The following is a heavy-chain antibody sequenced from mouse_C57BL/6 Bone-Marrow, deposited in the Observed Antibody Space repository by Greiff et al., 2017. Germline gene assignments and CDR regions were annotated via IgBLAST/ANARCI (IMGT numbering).Heavy chain of an antibody. D-gene: IGHD2-12*01. V-gene: IGHV5-6*01. J-gene: IGHJ2*01. CDR1: GFTFSSYG. CDR3: ARLRRDY. CDR2: ISSGGSYT. Sequence: EVQVVESGGDLVKPGGSLKLSCAASGFTFSSYGMSWVRQTPDKRLEWVATISSGGSYTYYPDSVKGRFTISRDNAKNTLYLQMSSLKSEDTAMYYCARLRRDYWGQGTTLTVSS.